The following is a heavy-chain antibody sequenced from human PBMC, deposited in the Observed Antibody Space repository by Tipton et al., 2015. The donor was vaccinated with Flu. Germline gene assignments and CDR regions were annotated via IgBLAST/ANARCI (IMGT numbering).Heavy chain of an antibody. CDR2: IYYSGST. J-gene: IGHJ5*02. V-gene: IGHV4-59*12. CDR3: AKSNYGSGP. CDR1: GGSISSYY. Sequence: LRLSCTVSGGSISSYYWSWIRQPPGKGLEWIGYIYYSGSTNYNPSLKSRVTISVDTSKNQFSLKLSSVTAANTAVYYCAKSNYGSGPWGQGTLVTVSS. D-gene: IGHD3-10*01.